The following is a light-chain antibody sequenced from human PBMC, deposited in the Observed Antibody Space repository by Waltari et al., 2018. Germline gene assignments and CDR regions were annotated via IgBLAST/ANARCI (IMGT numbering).Light chain of an antibody. Sequence: QSALTQPASVSGSPGQSITISCTGTSSDLGSYNIVSWYQQHPGKAPKVIIYGGSKRPSGVSYRFSGSKSGNTASLTISGLQAEDEADYYCCSFASGSTWVFGGGTKLTVL. CDR2: GGS. CDR3: CSFASGSTWV. V-gene: IGLV2-23*01. CDR1: SSDLGSYNI. J-gene: IGLJ3*02.